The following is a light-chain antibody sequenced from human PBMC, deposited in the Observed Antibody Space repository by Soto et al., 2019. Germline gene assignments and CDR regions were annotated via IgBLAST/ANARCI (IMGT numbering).Light chain of an antibody. J-gene: IGKJ1*01. Sequence: EIVMTQSPASLSVSPGERATLSCRASQSVSSNLAWYQQKPGQAPRLLIYGASTGATGVPARFSGRGSGTDFPLNISSLQSEDFAVYYCQQYNNWPRTFGQGTKVEIK. CDR2: GAS. V-gene: IGKV3-15*01. CDR1: QSVSSN. CDR3: QQYNNWPRT.